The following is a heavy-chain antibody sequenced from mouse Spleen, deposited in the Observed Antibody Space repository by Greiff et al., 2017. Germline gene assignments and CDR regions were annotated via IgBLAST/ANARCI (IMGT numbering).Heavy chain of an antibody. J-gene: IGHJ2*01. D-gene: IGHD2-5*01. CDR1: GFTFSSYA. Sequence: EVQLVESGGGLVKPGGSLKLSCAASGFTFSSYAMSWVRQTPEKRLEWVATISDGGSYTYYPDNVKGRFTISRDNAKNNLYLQMSHLKSEDTAMYYCARYYSNSRDRYFDYWGQGTTLTVSS. CDR2: ISDGGSYT. CDR3: ARYYSNSRDRYFDY. V-gene: IGHV5-4*01.